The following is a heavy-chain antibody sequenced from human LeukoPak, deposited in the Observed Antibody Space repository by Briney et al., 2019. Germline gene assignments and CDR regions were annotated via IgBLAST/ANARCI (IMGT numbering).Heavy chain of an antibody. Sequence: PSQTLSFTCTVSGASFSTGDQYWNWIRQSPGKGLEWIGSIHPSGMLYNNPSLESRVTISIDMSNNQSSLHLNSVTAADTAVYFCSRGLDSRKLGYWGQGTLVTVSS. J-gene: IGHJ4*02. V-gene: IGHV4-31*03. D-gene: IGHD3-22*01. CDR1: GASFSTGDQY. CDR2: IHPSGML. CDR3: SRGLDSRKLGY.